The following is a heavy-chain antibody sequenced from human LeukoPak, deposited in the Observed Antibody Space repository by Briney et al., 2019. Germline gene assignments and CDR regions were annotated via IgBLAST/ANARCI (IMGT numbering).Heavy chain of an antibody. J-gene: IGHJ4*02. Sequence: SETLSLTCAVYGGSFSGYYWSWIRQPPGKGLEWIGEINHSGSTNYNPSLKSRVTISLDTSKNQFSLRLNSVTAADTAVYYCARESGYSNNVDYWGQGTLVTVSS. CDR2: INHSGST. CDR3: ARESGYSNNVDY. CDR1: GGSFSGYY. D-gene: IGHD4-11*01. V-gene: IGHV4-34*01.